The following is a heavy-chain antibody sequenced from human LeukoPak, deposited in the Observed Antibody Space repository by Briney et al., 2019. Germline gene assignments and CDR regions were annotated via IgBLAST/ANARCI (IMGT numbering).Heavy chain of an antibody. CDR2: VYRSGRT. Sequence: SETLSLTRHLSRDSISRRSKLWGWVRPLPGKGLEWIGSVYRSGRTYYHPSLKSRLTIYVDPSKNQFTLNLSSGTAADTAVYHCARRGSSGWAYYFDFWGPGSLLTVSS. V-gene: IGHV4-39*01. D-gene: IGHD6-19*01. CDR1: RDSISRRSKL. CDR3: ARRGSSGWAYYFDF. J-gene: IGHJ4*02.